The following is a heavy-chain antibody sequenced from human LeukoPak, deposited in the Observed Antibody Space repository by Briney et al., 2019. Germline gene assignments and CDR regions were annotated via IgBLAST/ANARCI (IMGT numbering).Heavy chain of an antibody. CDR3: ATRSHGNTPPFDY. J-gene: IGHJ4*02. D-gene: IGHD1/OR15-1a*01. V-gene: IGHV1-46*01. CDR2: INPSGGST. CDR1: GYTFTGYY. Sequence: ASVKVSCKASGYTFTGYYMHWVRQAPGQGLEWMGIINPSGGSTSYAQKFQGRVTMTRDTSTSTVYMELSSLRSEDTAVYYCATRSHGNTPPFDYWGQGTLVTVSS.